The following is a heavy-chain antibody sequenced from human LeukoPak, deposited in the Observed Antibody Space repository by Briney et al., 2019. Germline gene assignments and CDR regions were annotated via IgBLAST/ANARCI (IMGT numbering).Heavy chain of an antibody. V-gene: IGHV3-48*04. CDR1: GFTFSSYS. J-gene: IGHJ4*02. CDR3: ARDLGAVRYFDY. D-gene: IGHD3-16*01. Sequence: GGSLRLSCAASGFTFSSYSMNWVRQAPGKGLEWVSYISSSDSTIYYADSVKGRFTISRDNAKNSVYLQMSSLRAEDTAVYYCARDLGAVRYFDYWGQGTLVTVPS. CDR2: ISSSDSTI.